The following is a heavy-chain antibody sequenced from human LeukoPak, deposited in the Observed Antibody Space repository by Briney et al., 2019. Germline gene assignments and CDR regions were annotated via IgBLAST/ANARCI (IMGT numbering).Heavy chain of an antibody. V-gene: IGHV3-74*01. CDR2: INPDGRST. CDR3: ANINIGDS. CDR1: GFTLISYW. Sequence: GGSLRLSCAASGFTLISYWMHWVRQAQGKGLVWVSHINPDGRSTTYADSVKGRFTISRDNAQNTLYLQMNSLRAEDTAVYYCANINIGDSWGQGTLVTVSS. J-gene: IGHJ4*02.